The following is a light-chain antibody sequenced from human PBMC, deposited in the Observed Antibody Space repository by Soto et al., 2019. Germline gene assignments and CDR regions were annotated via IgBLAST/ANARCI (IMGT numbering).Light chain of an antibody. CDR2: GAS. CDR3: QQYGSSPET. CDR1: QSVTSSH. Sequence: EIVLTQSPGTLSLSPGESATLSCRASQSVTSSHLVWYQHKPGQAPRLLIYGASSRATGIPDRFSGSGSGTDFPLTISRLEPEDSAVYYCQQYGSSPETFGQGTKVEVK. J-gene: IGKJ1*01. V-gene: IGKV3-20*01.